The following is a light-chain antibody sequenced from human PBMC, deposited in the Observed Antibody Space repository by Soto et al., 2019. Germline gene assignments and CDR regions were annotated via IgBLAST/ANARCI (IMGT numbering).Light chain of an antibody. J-gene: IGKJ4*01. V-gene: IGKV1-5*01. Sequence: DIQMTQSPSTLSASVGDRVTITCRASQSISSWLAWYQQKPGKAPKLLIYDASSLESGAPSRFSGRRSGTEFTLTISSLQSDDFATYYCQQYNSYSPLTFGGGTRWIS. CDR2: DAS. CDR3: QQYNSYSPLT. CDR1: QSISSW.